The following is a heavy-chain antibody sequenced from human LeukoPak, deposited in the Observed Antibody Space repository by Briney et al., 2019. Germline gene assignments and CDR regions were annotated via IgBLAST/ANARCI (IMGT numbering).Heavy chain of an antibody. J-gene: IGHJ6*02. Sequence: PGGSLRLSCAASGFTFSSYAMHWVRQAPGKGLEWVAVISYDGSNKYYADSVKGRFTISRDNSKNTLYLQMKSLRAEDTAVYYCARGSEGWTYNYGMDVWGQGTTVTVSS. CDR2: ISYDGSNK. V-gene: IGHV3-30-3*01. CDR1: GFTFSSYA. D-gene: IGHD3-16*01. CDR3: ARGSEGWTYNYGMDV.